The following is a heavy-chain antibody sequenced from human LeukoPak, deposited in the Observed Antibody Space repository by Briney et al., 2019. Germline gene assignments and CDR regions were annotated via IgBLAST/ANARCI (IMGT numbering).Heavy chain of an antibody. D-gene: IGHD6-13*01. Sequence: SGTLSLTCAVSGGSISSSNWWSWVRQPPGKGLEWIGEIYHSGSTNYNPSLKSRVTISVDTSKNQFSLKLSSVTAADTAVYYCARYSSSWGSGFDYWGQGTLVTVSS. CDR2: IYHSGST. J-gene: IGHJ4*02. CDR1: GGSISSSNW. CDR3: ARYSSSWGSGFDY. V-gene: IGHV4-4*02.